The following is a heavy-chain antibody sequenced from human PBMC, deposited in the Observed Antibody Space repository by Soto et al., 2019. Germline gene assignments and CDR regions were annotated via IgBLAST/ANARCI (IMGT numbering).Heavy chain of an antibody. V-gene: IGHV1-18*01. CDR1: GYNFINYG. J-gene: IGHJ4*02. Sequence: QVHLVQSGVEVKKPGASVKVSCKASGYNFINYGITWVRQAPGQGLEWMGWIRVHKGNTNYAQKFQGRVTMTTDTSTSTAYMELRSLSPDDTAVYYCVRDLDGSGSYYTDYWGPGTLVIVSS. CDR3: VRDLDGSGSYYTDY. D-gene: IGHD3-10*01. CDR2: IRVHKGNT.